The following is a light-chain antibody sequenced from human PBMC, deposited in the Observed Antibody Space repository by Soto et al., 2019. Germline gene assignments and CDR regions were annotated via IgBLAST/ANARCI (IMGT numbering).Light chain of an antibody. CDR1: QNTAIW. V-gene: IGKV1-5*01. J-gene: IGKJ1*01. CDR3: QRYGSYPWT. Sequence: DIQMTQSPSTLSAAVGDRVTITCRASQNTAIWLAWHHQKPGKAPKALIYDASRLESGVPSRFSGSGSGTEFTLTISSLQPDDFGTYYCQRYGSYPWTFGQGTKVDIK. CDR2: DAS.